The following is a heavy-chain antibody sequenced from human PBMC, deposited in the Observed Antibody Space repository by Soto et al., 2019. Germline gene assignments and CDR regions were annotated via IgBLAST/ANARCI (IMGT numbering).Heavy chain of an antibody. J-gene: IGHJ4*02. CDR1: GFTFSSYS. Sequence: EVQLVESGGGLVTPGGSLRLSCEASGFTFSSYSMNWVRQAPGKGLEWVSSISRSNSYKYYADSVKGRFTISRDNAKNSLYLQMNSLRAEDTAVYYCARLGAVAGIGGYYFDYWGQGTLVTVSS. CDR2: ISRSNSYK. CDR3: ARLGAVAGIGGYYFDY. V-gene: IGHV3-21*01. D-gene: IGHD6-19*01.